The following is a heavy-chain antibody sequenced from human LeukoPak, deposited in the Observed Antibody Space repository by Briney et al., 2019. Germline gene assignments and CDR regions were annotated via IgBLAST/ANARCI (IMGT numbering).Heavy chain of an antibody. CDR1: GFTFSSYS. V-gene: IGHV3-48*02. CDR3: ARDGDYYDSSGYYRDAFDI. J-gene: IGHJ3*02. Sequence: PGGSLRLSCAASGFTFSSYSMNWVRQAPGKGLEWVSYISSSSSTIYYADSVKGRFTISRDNAKNSLYLQMNSLRDEVTAVYYCARDGDYYDSSGYYRDAFDIWGQGTMVTVSS. D-gene: IGHD3-22*01. CDR2: ISSSSSTI.